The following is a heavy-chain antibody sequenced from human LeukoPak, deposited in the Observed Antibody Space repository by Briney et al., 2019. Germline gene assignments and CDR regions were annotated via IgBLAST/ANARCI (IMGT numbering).Heavy chain of an antibody. CDR3: SKRMFRGATDVALDD. CDR2: INPNSGDT. Sequence: ASVKVSCKASGYTFTGYYIHWVRQAPGQGLELMGWINPNSGDTNYAQNFQGRVTMTRDTSISTAYLELRGLRSDDTAVYYSSKRMFRGATDVALDDWGQGTLVTVSS. CDR1: GYTFTGYY. J-gene: IGHJ4*02. V-gene: IGHV1-2*02. D-gene: IGHD3-10*01.